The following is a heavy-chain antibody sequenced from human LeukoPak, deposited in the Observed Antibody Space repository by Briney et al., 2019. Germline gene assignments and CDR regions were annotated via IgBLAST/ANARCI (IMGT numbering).Heavy chain of an antibody. CDR2: IYHSGST. CDR1: GGSISSGGYS. Sequence: SETLSLTCAVSGGSISSGGYSWSWIRQPPGKGLEWIGYIYHSGSTYYNPSLKSRVTISVDRSKNQFSLKLSSVTAADTAVYYCASSITMVRGVIPDAFDIWGQGTMVTVSS. D-gene: IGHD3-10*01. CDR3: ASSITMVRGVIPDAFDI. V-gene: IGHV4-30-2*01. J-gene: IGHJ3*02.